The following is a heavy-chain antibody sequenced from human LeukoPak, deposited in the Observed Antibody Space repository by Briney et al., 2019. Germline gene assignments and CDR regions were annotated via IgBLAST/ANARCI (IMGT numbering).Heavy chain of an antibody. CDR1: GHSISSYY. V-gene: IGHV4-59*01. Sequence: PSETLSLTCTVSGHSISSYYWSWIRQPPGKGLEWIGFIYYSGSTNYNPSLKSRVTISVDTSKNQFSLKLSSVTAADTAAYYCARVIEGGYSYGSYYYYMDVWGKGTTVTISS. CDR2: IYYSGST. J-gene: IGHJ6*03. CDR3: ARVIEGGYSYGSYYYYMDV. D-gene: IGHD5-18*01.